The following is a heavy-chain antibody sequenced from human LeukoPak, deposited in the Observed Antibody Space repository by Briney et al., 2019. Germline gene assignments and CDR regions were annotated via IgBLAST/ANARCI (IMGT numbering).Heavy chain of an antibody. J-gene: IGHJ6*03. V-gene: IGHV3-30*04. CDR1: GFTFSSYA. CDR2: TSFDGSHK. D-gene: IGHD2-2*02. Sequence: GGSLRLSCAASGFTFSSYAMHWVRQAPDKGLEWVAVTSFDGSHKYYADSVKGRFTISRDNSKNTLYVQMNSLRAEDTAVYYCARGPPYCSSTSCYTPPPYYYYYYMDVWGKGTTVTVSS. CDR3: ARGPPYCSSTSCYTPPPYYYYYYMDV.